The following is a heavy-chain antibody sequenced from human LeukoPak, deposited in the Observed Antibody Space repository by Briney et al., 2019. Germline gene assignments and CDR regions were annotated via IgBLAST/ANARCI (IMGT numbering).Heavy chain of an antibody. V-gene: IGHV3-23*01. CDR2: ISIGGGT. J-gene: IGHJ4*02. Sequence: GSLRLSCTASGFTLTTYAMSWVRQAPGKGLEWVSAISIGGGTYYADSVKGRFAISRDNSKNTLYLQMNSLRADDTAVYYCAKRAGREFDYWGQGTLVTVSS. D-gene: IGHD1-14*01. CDR3: AKRAGREFDY. CDR1: GFTLTTYA.